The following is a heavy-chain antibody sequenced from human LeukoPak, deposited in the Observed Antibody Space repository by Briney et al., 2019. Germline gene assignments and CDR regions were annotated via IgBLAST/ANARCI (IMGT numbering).Heavy chain of an antibody. V-gene: IGHV1-3*01. CDR1: GYTFTSYA. CDR3: AREGPRIAAAGPTMEFDY. J-gene: IGHJ4*02. Sequence: ASVKVSCKASGYTFTSYAMHWVRQAPGQRLEWMGWINAGNGNTKYSQKFQGRVTMTRDTSTSTVYMELSSLRSEDTAVYYCAREGPRIAAAGPTMEFDYWGQGTLVTVSS. CDR2: INAGNGNT. D-gene: IGHD6-13*01.